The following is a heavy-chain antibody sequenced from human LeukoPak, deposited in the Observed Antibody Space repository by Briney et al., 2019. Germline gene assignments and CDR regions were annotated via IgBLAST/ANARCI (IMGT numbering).Heavy chain of an antibody. Sequence: GGSLRLSCAASGFTFSSYGMSWVRQAPGKGLEWVSAISGSGGSTNYADSVKGRFTISRDNLKNTLYLQMNSLRVEDTAVDYCAKNARVRRFENFACYATYFDYWGQGTLVTVSS. V-gene: IGHV3-23*01. CDR3: AKNARVRRFENFACYATYFDY. CDR1: GFTFSSYG. J-gene: IGHJ4*02. CDR2: ISGSGGST. D-gene: IGHD3-16*01.